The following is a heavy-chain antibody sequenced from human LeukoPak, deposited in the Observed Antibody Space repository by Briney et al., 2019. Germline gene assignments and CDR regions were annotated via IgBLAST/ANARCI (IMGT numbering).Heavy chain of an antibody. Sequence: GMSLRLSCAPSRFSFSSYALLGVRQARGRGREGVAVISFDGIKKHCADSVKGRFTISRDNYKNTLFLRMNYQRPEDTPVYYCARGGHYNFWSGYSDYHSMDVWGKGTTVTVYS. V-gene: IGHV3-30*17. D-gene: IGHD3-3*01. CDR3: ARGGHYNFWSGYSDYHSMDV. CDR2: ISFDGIKK. CDR1: RFSFSSYA. J-gene: IGHJ6*03.